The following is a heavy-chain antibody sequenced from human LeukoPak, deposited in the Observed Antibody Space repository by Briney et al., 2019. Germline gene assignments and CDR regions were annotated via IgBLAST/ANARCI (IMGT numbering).Heavy chain of an antibody. CDR1: GFTVFNYW. V-gene: IGHV3-7*01. Sequence: GGSLRLSCAASGFTVFNYWMSWVRQAPGKGLEWVANINLDGSQKYYVDSLKGRFTISRDNAKNSLYLQMDSLRVEDTAVYYCARDVDYANPRHDYWGQGTLVTASS. D-gene: IGHD4/OR15-4a*01. CDR3: ARDVDYANPRHDY. J-gene: IGHJ4*02. CDR2: INLDGSQK.